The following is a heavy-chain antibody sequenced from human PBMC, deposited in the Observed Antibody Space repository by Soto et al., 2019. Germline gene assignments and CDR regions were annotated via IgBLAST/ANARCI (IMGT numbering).Heavy chain of an antibody. CDR3: ARARIAAAGRHWYFDL. J-gene: IGHJ2*01. CDR1: GYTFTGYY. V-gene: IGHV1-2*04. Sequence: QVQLVQSGAEVKKPGASVKVSCKASGYTFTGYYMHWVRQAPGQGLEWMGWINPNSGGTNYAQKFQGLFTMTRDTSSSTAYMELSRLRSDDTAVYYCARARIAAAGRHWYFDLWGRGTLVTVSS. CDR2: INPNSGGT. D-gene: IGHD6-13*01.